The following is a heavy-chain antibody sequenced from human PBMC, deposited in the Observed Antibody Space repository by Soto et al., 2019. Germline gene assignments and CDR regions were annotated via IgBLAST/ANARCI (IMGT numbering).Heavy chain of an antibody. V-gene: IGHV2-26*01. Sequence: SGPTLVNPTETLTLTCTVSGFSLSNARMGVSWIRQPPGKALEWLAHIFSNDEKSYSTSLKSRLTISKDTSKSQVVLTMTNMDPVDTATYYCARIDYSNYVGGMDVWGQGTTVTVSS. J-gene: IGHJ6*02. CDR2: IFSNDEK. D-gene: IGHD4-4*01. CDR1: GFSLSNARMG. CDR3: ARIDYSNYVGGMDV.